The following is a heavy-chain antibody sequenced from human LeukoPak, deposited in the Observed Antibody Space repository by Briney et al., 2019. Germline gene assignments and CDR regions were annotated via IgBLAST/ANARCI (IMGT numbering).Heavy chain of an antibody. CDR1: GYTFTSYD. V-gene: IGHV1-8*01. Sequence: ASVKVSFKASGYTFTSYDINWVRQATGQGLEWMGWMNPNSGNTGYAQKFQGRVTMTRNTSISTAYMELSSLRSEDTAVYYCARGGPPTESYYDFWSGYYGSYYYYYMDVWGKGTTVTVSS. CDR3: ARGGPPTESYYDFWSGYYGSYYYYYMDV. J-gene: IGHJ6*03. D-gene: IGHD3-3*01. CDR2: MNPNSGNT.